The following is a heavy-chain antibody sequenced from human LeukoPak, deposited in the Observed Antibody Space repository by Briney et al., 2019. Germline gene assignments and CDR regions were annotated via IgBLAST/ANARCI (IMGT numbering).Heavy chain of an antibody. D-gene: IGHD5-12*01. CDR1: GYTFTGYY. CDR3: AKDRAVATIGGIDY. J-gene: IGHJ4*02. CDR2: INPNSCGT. V-gene: IGHV1-2*02. Sequence: AAVKVSCKASGYTFTGYYMHGVRQAPGQGLEGMGWINPNSCGTNYAQKCQGRVTMTRDTSISTVYMELSRLRSDDTAVYYCAKDRAVATIGGIDYWGQGTLVTVSS.